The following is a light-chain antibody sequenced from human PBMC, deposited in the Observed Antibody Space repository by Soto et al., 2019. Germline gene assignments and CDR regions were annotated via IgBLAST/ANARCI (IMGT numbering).Light chain of an antibody. CDR3: QQYGSSGT. J-gene: IGKJ1*01. CDR1: QSVSSSY. V-gene: IGKV3-20*01. Sequence: EIVMTQSPATLSVSPGERAPLSCRASQSVSSSYLAWYQQKPGQAPRLLIYGASSRATGIPDRFSGSGSGTDFTLTISSLEPEDFAVYYCQQYGSSGTFGQGTKV. CDR2: GAS.